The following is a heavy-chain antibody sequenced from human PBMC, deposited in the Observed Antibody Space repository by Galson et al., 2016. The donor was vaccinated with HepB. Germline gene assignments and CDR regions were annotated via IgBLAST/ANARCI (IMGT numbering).Heavy chain of an antibody. CDR2: INIDGSGK. Sequence: SLRLSCAASGFPFSDNWMSWVRQAPGKGLEWVAKINIDGSGKYYVDSVQGRFTISRDNAKDSRYLQMNRLRPEDTALYYCSPVDGPWGQGTLVTVSS. CDR1: GFPFSDNW. D-gene: IGHD2-21*01. V-gene: IGHV3-7*03. J-gene: IGHJ5*02. CDR3: SPVDGP.